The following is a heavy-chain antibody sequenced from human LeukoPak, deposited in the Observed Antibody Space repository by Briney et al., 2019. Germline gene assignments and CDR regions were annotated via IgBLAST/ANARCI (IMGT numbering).Heavy chain of an antibody. CDR2: ISYDGSNK. D-gene: IGHD3-10*01. CDR3: AREEYYYGSGVDY. V-gene: IGHV3-30-3*01. CDR1: GFTVSIYA. J-gene: IGHJ4*02. Sequence: PGGSLRLSCAASGFTVSIYAMSWVRQAPGKGLEWVAVISYDGSNKYYADSVKGRFTISRDNSKNTLYLQMNSLRAEDTAVYYCAREEYYYGSGVDYWGQGTLVTVSS.